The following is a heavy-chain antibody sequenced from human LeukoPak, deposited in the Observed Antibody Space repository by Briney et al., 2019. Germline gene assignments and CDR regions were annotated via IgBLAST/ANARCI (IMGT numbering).Heavy chain of an antibody. CDR1: GFTFDDYA. Sequence: GGSLRLSCAASGFTFDDYAMHWVRQAPGKGLEWVSSISSSSSYIYYADSVKGRFTISRDNAKNSLYLQMNSLRAEDTAVYYCARVSAASSDYWGQGTLVTVSA. J-gene: IGHJ4*02. D-gene: IGHD6-13*01. V-gene: IGHV3-21*01. CDR2: ISSSSSYI. CDR3: ARVSAASSDY.